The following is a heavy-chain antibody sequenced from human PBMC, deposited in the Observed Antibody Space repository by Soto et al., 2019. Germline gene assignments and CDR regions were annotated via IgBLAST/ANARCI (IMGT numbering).Heavy chain of an antibody. D-gene: IGHD3-16*02. CDR3: TRAESPAISYFFDY. J-gene: IGHJ4*02. CDR1: GFTFGNYA. V-gene: IGHV3-49*04. CDR2: IRNQTYGGTT. Sequence: GGSLRLSCTASGFTFGNYAINWVRQAPGKGLEWIGLIRNQTYGGTTEFAASMKGRFTISRDDSNRIAYLQVNSLKTEDSAVYYCTRAESPAISYFFDYWGQGTLVTGLL.